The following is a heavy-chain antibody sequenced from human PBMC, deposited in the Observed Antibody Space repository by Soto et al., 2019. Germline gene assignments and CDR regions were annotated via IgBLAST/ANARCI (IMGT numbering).Heavy chain of an antibody. CDR2: INPGDSET. CDR1: GYNYTTYW. Sequence: GESLKISCKASGYNYTTYWIGWVRQMPGKGLEWMGIINPGDSETRYSPSFRGHVTISADKSISTAYLQWSSLKASDTAMYYCARGPDYSSSSYYYYGMDVWGQGTTVTVSS. CDR3: ARGPDYSSSSYYYYGMDV. V-gene: IGHV5-51*01. J-gene: IGHJ6*02. D-gene: IGHD6-6*01.